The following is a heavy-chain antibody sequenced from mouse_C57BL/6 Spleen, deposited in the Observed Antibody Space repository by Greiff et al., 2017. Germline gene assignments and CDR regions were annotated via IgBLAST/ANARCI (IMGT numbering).Heavy chain of an antibody. J-gene: IGHJ2*01. Sequence: DVMLVESGGGLVKPGGSLKLSCAASGFTFSSYTMSWVRQTPEKRLEWVATISGGGGNTYYPDSVKGRFTISRDNAKNTLYLQMSSLRSEDTALYYCARIDSSGFHFDYWGQGTTLTVSS. CDR1: GFTFSSYT. V-gene: IGHV5-9*01. D-gene: IGHD3-2*02. CDR3: ARIDSSGFHFDY. CDR2: ISGGGGNT.